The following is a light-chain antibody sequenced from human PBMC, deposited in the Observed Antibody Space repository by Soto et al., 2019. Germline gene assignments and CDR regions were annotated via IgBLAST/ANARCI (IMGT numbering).Light chain of an antibody. V-gene: IGLV2-14*03. CDR3: SSYTTSTTVI. CDR2: DVT. CDR1: SNDVGSYNF. J-gene: IGLJ2*01. Sequence: QSALTQPASVSGSPGQSITISCTGTSNDVGSYNFVSWYQQHPDKAPKLLIYDVTDRPSGISDRFSGSKSGDTASLTISGLQPEDEADYYCSSYTTSTTVIFGGGTKLTVL.